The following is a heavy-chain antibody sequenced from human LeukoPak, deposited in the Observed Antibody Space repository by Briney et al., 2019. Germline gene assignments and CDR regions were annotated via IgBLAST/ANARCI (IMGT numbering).Heavy chain of an antibody. J-gene: IGHJ5*02. V-gene: IGHV1-18*01. CDR1: GYTFTSYG. CDR2: ISAYNGNT. D-gene: IGHD3-22*01. CDR3: ARAGTYYYDSSGYPGGRFDP. Sequence: ASVKVSCKASGYTFTSYGISWVRQAPGQGLEWMGWISAYNGNTNYAQKLQGRVTMTTDTSTSTAYMELRSLRSNDTAVYYCARAGTYYYDSSGYPGGRFDPWGQGTLVTVSS.